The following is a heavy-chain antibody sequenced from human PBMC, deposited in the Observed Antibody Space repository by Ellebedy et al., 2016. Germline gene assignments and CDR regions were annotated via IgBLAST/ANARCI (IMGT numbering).Heavy chain of an antibody. CDR2: ISGNSNDI. CDR1: GFTFSVYY. D-gene: IGHD2-2*01. CDR3: ARAGDSSWKLDH. J-gene: IGHJ4*02. Sequence: GESLKISXAASGFTFSVYYMTWVRQAPGKGLEWPSYISGNSNDINNSDSVKGRFTISRDNAKHSLYLQMNTLTVDDTAVYYCARAGDSSWKLDHWGQGTLVTVSS. V-gene: IGHV3-11*05.